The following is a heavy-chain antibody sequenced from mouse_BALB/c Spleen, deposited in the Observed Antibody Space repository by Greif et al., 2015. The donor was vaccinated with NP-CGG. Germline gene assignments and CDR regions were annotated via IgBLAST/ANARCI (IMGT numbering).Heavy chain of an antibody. J-gene: IGHJ4*01. CDR2: ISSGSSTI. Sequence: DVMLVESGGGLVQPGGSRKLSCAASGFTFSSFGMHWVRQAPEKGLEWVAYISSGSSTIYYADTVKGRFTISRDNPKNTLFLQMTSLRSEDTAMYYCARSAVVVYYYAMDYWGQGTSVTVSS. CDR3: ARSAVVVYYYAMDY. CDR1: GFTFSSFG. D-gene: IGHD1-1*01. V-gene: IGHV5-17*02.